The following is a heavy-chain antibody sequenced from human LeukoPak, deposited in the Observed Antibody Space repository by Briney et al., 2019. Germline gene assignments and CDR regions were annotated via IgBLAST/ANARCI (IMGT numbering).Heavy chain of an antibody. CDR1: GFTFSTYT. CDR3: ARASDYDSVWGSYRYYDWFDP. CDR2: ISGSSSYI. Sequence: PGGSLRLSCAASGFTFSTYTMNWVRQAPGKGLEWVSSISGSSSYIYYADSVKGRFTISRDNAKNSLYLQMNSLRADDTAVYYCARASDYDSVWGSYRYYDWFDPWGRGTLVTVSS. J-gene: IGHJ5*02. V-gene: IGHV3-21*01. D-gene: IGHD3-16*02.